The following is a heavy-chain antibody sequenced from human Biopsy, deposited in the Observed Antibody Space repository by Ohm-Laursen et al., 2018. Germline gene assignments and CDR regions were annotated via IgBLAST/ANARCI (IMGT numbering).Heavy chain of an antibody. D-gene: IGHD1-26*01. CDR1: GYTFTSHD. V-gene: IGHV1-8*01. J-gene: IGHJ4*02. CDR2: MSLNTGNT. Sequence: ASVKVSCKASGYTFTSHDINWVRQATGQGLEWMGWMSLNTGNTVYAQRFQDRVTMTSDTSTGTAYMELTSLTSDDTAVYFCARWETTLGRSLDSWGQGTLVAVSP. CDR3: ARWETTLGRSLDS.